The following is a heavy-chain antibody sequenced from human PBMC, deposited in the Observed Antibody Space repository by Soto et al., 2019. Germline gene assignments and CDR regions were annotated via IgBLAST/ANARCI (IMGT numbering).Heavy chain of an antibody. D-gene: IGHD6-19*01. CDR3: ARERSGPPYYYWFGP. CDR1: GYTFTSYY. J-gene: IGHJ5*02. Sequence: ASVKVSCKASGYTFTSYYMHWVRQAPGQGLEWMGIINPSGGSTSYAQKFQGRVTMTRDTSTSTVYMELSSLRSEDTAVYYCARERSGPPYYYWFGPWRHGTLFTAPS. CDR2: INPSGGST. V-gene: IGHV1-46*01.